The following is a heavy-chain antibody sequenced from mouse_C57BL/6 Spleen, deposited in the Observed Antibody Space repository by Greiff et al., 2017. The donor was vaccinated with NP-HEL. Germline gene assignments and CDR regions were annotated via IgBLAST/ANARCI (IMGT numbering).Heavy chain of an antibody. CDR1: GYTFTSYW. D-gene: IGHD1-1*01. V-gene: IGHV1-53*01. J-gene: IGHJ4*01. CDR2: INPSNGGT. Sequence: QVQLQQPGTELVKPGASVKLSCKASGYTFTSYWMHWVKQRPGHGLEWICNINPSNGGTTYNAKFKSTATLTVDQSSSTAYMQISSLTSEDSAVYYCAVGTVVAGAMDYWGQGTSVTVSS. CDR3: AVGTVVAGAMDY.